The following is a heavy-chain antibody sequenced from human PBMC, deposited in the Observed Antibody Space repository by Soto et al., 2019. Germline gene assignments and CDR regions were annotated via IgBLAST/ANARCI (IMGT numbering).Heavy chain of an antibody. Sequence: QVQLVQSGAEVKKPGASVKVSCKASGYTFTSYAMHWVRQAPGQRLEWMGWINAGNGNTKYSQKFKGRVTITRDTSASTAYMELGSLRSGDTAVYDWARGGGLLWCGESFLYWGQGTLVTVSS. CDR3: ARGGGLLWCGESFLY. CDR2: INAGNGNT. CDR1: GYTFTSYA. J-gene: IGHJ4*02. D-gene: IGHD3-10*01. V-gene: IGHV1-3*01.